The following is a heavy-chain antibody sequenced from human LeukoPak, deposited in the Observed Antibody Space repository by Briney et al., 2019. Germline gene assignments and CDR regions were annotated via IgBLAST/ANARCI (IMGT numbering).Heavy chain of an antibody. Sequence: ASVKVSCKVSGYTFTGYYMHWVRQAPGQGLEWMGWINPNSGGTNYAQKFQGRVTMTRDTSISTAYMELSRLRSDDTAVYYCARDLYCSSTSCYASYYYYYYMDVWGKGTTVTVSS. CDR3: ARDLYCSSTSCYASYYYYYYMDV. V-gene: IGHV1-2*02. CDR1: GYTFTGYY. D-gene: IGHD2-2*01. J-gene: IGHJ6*03. CDR2: INPNSGGT.